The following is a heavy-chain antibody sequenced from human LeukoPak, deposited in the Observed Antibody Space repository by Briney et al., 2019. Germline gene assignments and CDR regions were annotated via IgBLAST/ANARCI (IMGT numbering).Heavy chain of an antibody. CDR2: ISYDGSNK. Sequence: GGSLRLSCAASGFTFSSYGMHWVRQAPGKELEWVAVISYDGSNKYYADSVKGRFTISRDNSKNTLYLQMNSLRAEDTAVYYCAKQGYCSGGSCVDYWGQGTLVTVSS. CDR1: GFTFSSYG. J-gene: IGHJ4*02. CDR3: AKQGYCSGGSCVDY. V-gene: IGHV3-30*18. D-gene: IGHD2-15*01.